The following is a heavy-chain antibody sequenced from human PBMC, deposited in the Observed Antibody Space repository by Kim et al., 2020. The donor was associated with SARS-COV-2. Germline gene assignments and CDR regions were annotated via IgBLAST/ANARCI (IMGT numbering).Heavy chain of an antibody. CDR3: AHTHLALIAPYSYDF. CDR2: IFWDDDK. D-gene: IGHD2-21*01. J-gene: IGHJ4*02. CDR1: GFSVDTSRVG. V-gene: IGHV2-5*02. Sequence: SGPTLVNPTQTLTLTCTVSGFSVDTSRVGVGWIRQPPGKALEWLSIIFWDDDKRYSPALKSRLTISKDTSKNQVLLSMTNMDPVDTATYFCAHTHLALIAPYSYDFWGQGILVTVSS.